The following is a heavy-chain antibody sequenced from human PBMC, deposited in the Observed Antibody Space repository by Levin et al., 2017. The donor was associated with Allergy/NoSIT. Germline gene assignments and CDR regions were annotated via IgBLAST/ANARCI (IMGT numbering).Heavy chain of an antibody. CDR3: ARGGPQWLVGYYFDY. V-gene: IGHV3-30-3*01. D-gene: IGHD6-19*01. CDR2: ISYDGSNK. J-gene: IGHJ4*02. Sequence: GGSLRLSCAASGFTFSSYAMHWVRQAPGKGLEWVAVISYDGSNKYYADSVKGRFTISRDNSKNTLYLQMNSLRAEDTAVYYCARGGPQWLVGYYFDYWGQGTLVTVSS. CDR1: GFTFSSYA.